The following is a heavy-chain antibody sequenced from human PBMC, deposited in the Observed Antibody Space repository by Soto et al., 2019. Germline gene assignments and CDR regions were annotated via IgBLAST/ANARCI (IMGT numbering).Heavy chain of an antibody. CDR1: GFTFSSYA. V-gene: IGHV3-23*01. Sequence: GGSLRLSCAASGFTFSSYAMSWVRQAPGKGLEWVSAISGSGGSTYYADSVKGRFTISRDNSKNTLYLQMNSLRAEDTALYYCAKDGPWFGESIYYFDYWGQGTLVTVSS. D-gene: IGHD3-10*01. J-gene: IGHJ4*02. CDR3: AKDGPWFGESIYYFDY. CDR2: ISGSGGST.